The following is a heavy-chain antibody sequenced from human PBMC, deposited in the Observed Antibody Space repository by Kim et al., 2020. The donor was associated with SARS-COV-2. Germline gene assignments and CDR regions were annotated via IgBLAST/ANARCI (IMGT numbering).Heavy chain of an antibody. J-gene: IGHJ6*02. CDR2: DGGTT. V-gene: IGHV3-15*01. D-gene: IGHD2-15*01. CDR3: TTDRVEV. Sequence: DGGTTDYAAPVKGRFTISRDDSKNTLYLQMNSLKTEDTAVYYCTTDRVEVWGQGTTVTVSS.